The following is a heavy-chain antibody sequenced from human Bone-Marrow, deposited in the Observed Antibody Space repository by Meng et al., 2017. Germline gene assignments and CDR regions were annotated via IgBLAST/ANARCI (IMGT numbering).Heavy chain of an antibody. CDR1: GFTFSSYG. CDR2: IWYDGSNK. CDR3: ARPMWQLVQAALDY. D-gene: IGHD6-13*01. Sequence: GESLKISCAASGFTFSSYGMHWVRQAPGKGLEWVAVIWYDGSNKYYADSVKGRFTISRDNSKNTLYLQMNSLRAEDTAVYYCARPMWQLVQAALDYWGQGTLVTGSS. J-gene: IGHJ4*02. V-gene: IGHV3-33*01.